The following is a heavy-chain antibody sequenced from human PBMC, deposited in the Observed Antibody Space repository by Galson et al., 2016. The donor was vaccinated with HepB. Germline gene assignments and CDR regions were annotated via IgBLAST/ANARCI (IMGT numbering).Heavy chain of an antibody. CDR1: GFIFSHHG. CDR3: AREGLEY. Sequence: SLRLSCAASGFIFSHHGIHWVRQAPGKGLEWVAVISFDGGYKHYVAAVKGRFTISRDNSKNTVYLQMNSLRDEDTAVYYCAREGLEYWGQGTLVTVSS. V-gene: IGHV3-30*03. CDR2: ISFDGGYK. J-gene: IGHJ4*02.